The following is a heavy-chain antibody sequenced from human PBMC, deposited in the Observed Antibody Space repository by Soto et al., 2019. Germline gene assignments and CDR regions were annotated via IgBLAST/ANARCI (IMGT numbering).Heavy chain of an antibody. V-gene: IGHV4-59*08. CDR2: IYYSGSN. J-gene: IGHJ4*02. D-gene: IGHD1-20*01. CDR3: ARRYGYSFDY. CDR1: GGSISSYY. Sequence: QVQLQESGPGLVKPSETLSLTCTVSGGSISSYYWSWIRQPPGKGLEWIGFIYYSGSNNYNPSLKSRVTISVDTAKTQFSLKLSSVTAADTAVYYCARRYGYSFDYWGQGTLVTVSS.